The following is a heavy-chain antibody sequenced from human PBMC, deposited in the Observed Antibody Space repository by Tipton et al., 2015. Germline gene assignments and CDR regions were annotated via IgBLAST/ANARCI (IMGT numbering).Heavy chain of an antibody. CDR1: GYSFTSHW. V-gene: IGHV5-51*01. J-gene: IGHJ4*02. CDR2: IYPDDSDT. Sequence: QLVQSGAEVKKPGESLKISCKGSGYSFTSHWIGWVRQMPGKGLEWMGIIYPDDSDTRYSPSFQDQVTISADKSISTAYLQWGSLKASDSAIYFCARPPADLFVGLVYQEDYWGQGTLVPVSS. D-gene: IGHD2-2*01. CDR3: ARPPADLFVGLVYQEDY.